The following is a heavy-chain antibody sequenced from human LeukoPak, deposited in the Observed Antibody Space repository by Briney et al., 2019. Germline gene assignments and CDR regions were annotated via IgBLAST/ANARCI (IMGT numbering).Heavy chain of an antibody. D-gene: IGHD5-18*01. V-gene: IGHV4-39*01. CDR3: ASSRYSYGLDYYYYGMDV. CDR2: IYYSGST. Sequence: PSETLSLTCTVSGGSISSSSYYWGRIRQPPRKGLEWIGSIYYSGSTYYNPSLKSRVTISVDTSKNQFSLKLSSVTAADTAVYYCASSRYSYGLDYYYYGMDVWGQGTTVTVSS. CDR1: GGSISSSSYY. J-gene: IGHJ6*02.